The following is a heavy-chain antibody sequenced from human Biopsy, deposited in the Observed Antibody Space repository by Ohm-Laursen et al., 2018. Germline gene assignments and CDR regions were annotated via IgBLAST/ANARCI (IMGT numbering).Heavy chain of an antibody. CDR1: GYSLTELS. CDR2: LAPENGRM. Sequence: ASVKVSCKVSGYSLTELSMHWVRQAPGQGLEWMGGLAPENGRMVYSQKFQGRVTMTEDTSTSTAYMEVWRLRSDDTAVYYCAADINVWNVNYWGQGTQVIVSS. J-gene: IGHJ4*02. V-gene: IGHV1-24*01. CDR3: AADINVWNVNY. D-gene: IGHD1-1*01.